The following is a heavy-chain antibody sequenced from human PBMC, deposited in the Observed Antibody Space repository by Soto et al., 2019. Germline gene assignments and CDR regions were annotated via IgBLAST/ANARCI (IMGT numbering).Heavy chain of an antibody. J-gene: IGHJ6*04. Sequence: ELQLVESGGDLVQHGRSLRLSCAASGFTIDDYAMHWVRQAPGKGLEWVSGISWNSGRIGYADSVKGRFTISRDNAKNSLYLQMNSLRAEDTALYYCAKDSKDTVVWGVMAVWGKGTTVTVSS. CDR3: AKDSKDTVVWGVMAV. D-gene: IGHD3-10*01. V-gene: IGHV3-9*01. CDR1: GFTIDDYA. CDR2: ISWNSGRI.